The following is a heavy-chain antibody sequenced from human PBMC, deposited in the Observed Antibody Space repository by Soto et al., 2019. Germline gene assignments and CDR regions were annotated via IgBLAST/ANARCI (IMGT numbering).Heavy chain of an antibody. CDR3: ARLVVVPESGYYYYYGMDV. V-gene: IGHV1-69*13. Sequence: SVKVSCKASGGTFSSYAISWVRQAPGQGLEWMGGIIPIFGTASYAQKFQGRVTITADESTSTAYMELSSLRSEDTAVYYCARLVVVPESGYYYYYGMDVWGQGTTVTVSS. J-gene: IGHJ6*02. CDR2: IIPIFGTA. D-gene: IGHD2-2*01. CDR1: GGTFSSYA.